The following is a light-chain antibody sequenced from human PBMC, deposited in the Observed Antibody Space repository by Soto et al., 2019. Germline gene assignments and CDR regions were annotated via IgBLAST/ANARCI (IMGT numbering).Light chain of an antibody. J-gene: IGKJ4*01. Sequence: DIILTQSPAIVSVSPGERATLSCRASRSVSTNLAWYQHKHGQATRLLIYGVSTRVTDIPARFSGSGSGTDFTLTINYLKSEDFGVYYCHQYDKSLPPVTFGGGTKVEI. V-gene: IGKV3-15*01. CDR3: HQYDKSLPPVT. CDR2: GVS. CDR1: RSVSTN.